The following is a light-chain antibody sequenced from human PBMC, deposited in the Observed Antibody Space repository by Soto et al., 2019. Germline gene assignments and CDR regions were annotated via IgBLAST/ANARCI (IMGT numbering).Light chain of an antibody. J-gene: IGKJ2*02. Sequence: IVMTQSPATLSVSPGERVTLSCRASQSVSRFLAWYQQRPGQAPRLLIYDTSTRATGVPARFSGSGSGTEVSLTISSLQSEDFSVYYCQQQDNWPPCTFGQGTKLEVK. V-gene: IGKV3-15*01. CDR2: DTS. CDR1: QSVSRF. CDR3: QQQDNWPPCT.